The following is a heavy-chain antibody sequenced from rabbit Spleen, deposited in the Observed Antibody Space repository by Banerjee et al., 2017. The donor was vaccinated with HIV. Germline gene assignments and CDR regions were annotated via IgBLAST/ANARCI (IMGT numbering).Heavy chain of an antibody. CDR2: INTKSGEN. Sequence: QSLEESGGDLVKPGGSLALTCKASGFSLNYKYVMCWVRQAPGKGLEWIACINTKSGENVYATWSKGRFTISKTSSTTVTLQMTSLTAADTATYFCARDLVAVIGWNFNLWGQGTLVTVS. J-gene: IGHJ4*01. CDR3: ARDLVAVIGWNFNL. D-gene: IGHD1-1*01. V-gene: IGHV1S40*01. CDR1: GFSLNYKYV.